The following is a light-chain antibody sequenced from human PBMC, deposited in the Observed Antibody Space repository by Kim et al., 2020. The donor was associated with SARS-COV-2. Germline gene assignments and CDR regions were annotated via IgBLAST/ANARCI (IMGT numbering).Light chain of an antibody. Sequence: ASGGDRGTITCRASQSMSSWLAWYQQKPGKAPKLLIYDASSLESGVPSRFSGSGSGTEFTLTISSLQPDDFATYYCQQYNSYSQTFGQGTKVDIK. CDR2: DAS. V-gene: IGKV1-5*01. CDR1: QSMSSW. CDR3: QQYNSYSQT. J-gene: IGKJ1*01.